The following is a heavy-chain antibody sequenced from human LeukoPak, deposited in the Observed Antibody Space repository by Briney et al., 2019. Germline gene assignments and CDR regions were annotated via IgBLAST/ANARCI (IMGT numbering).Heavy chain of an antibody. D-gene: IGHD2-21*02. V-gene: IGHV3-30*18. CDR1: GFIFSSSG. Sequence: GGSLRLSCAVSGFIFSSSGIHWVRQAPGKGLVWVAGISYDGSEKYYAESVKGRFTISRDNPKTTVYLQMNSLKIEDTAVYYCAKDLLAVTAPKAYFDFWGQGTLVTVS. CDR2: ISYDGSEK. J-gene: IGHJ4*02. CDR3: AKDLLAVTAPKAYFDF.